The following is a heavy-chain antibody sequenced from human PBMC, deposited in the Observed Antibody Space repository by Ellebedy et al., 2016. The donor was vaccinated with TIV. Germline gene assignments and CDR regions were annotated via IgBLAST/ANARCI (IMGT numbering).Heavy chain of an antibody. V-gene: IGHV5-10-1*01. Sequence: GGSLRLSCKVSGYSFTSYWINWVRQMPGKGLEWMGRIDPSDSYTNYSPSFQGHVTISADKSISTAYLQWSSLKASDTAMYYCASQLLWFGELRPFDPWGQGTLVTVSS. CDR3: ASQLLWFGELRPFDP. CDR2: IDPSDSYT. D-gene: IGHD3-10*01. J-gene: IGHJ5*02. CDR1: GYSFTSYW.